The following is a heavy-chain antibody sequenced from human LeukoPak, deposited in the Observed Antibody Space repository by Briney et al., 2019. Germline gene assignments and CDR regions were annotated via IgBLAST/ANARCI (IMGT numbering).Heavy chain of an antibody. CDR3: ARDRYYDSSGPFDY. CDR2: IWYDGSNK. CDR1: GFTFSSYG. J-gene: IGHJ4*02. Sequence: GRSLRLSCAASGFTFSSYGMHWVRQAPGKGLEGVAVIWYDGSNKYYADSVKGRFTISRDNSKNTLYLQMNSLRAEDTAVYYCARDRYYDSSGPFDYWGQGTLVTVSS. V-gene: IGHV3-33*01. D-gene: IGHD3-22*01.